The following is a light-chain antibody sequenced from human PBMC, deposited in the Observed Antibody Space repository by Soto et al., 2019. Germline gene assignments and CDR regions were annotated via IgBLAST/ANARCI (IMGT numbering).Light chain of an antibody. CDR3: SSFRSTTTL. V-gene: IGLV2-14*01. J-gene: IGLJ2*01. Sequence: QSALTQPASVSGSPGQSITISCTGTSSDIGGYNYVSWYQQHPGKAPKLMIYEVSNRPSGVSNRFSGSKSGNTAPLTISGLQAEDEADYYCSSFRSTTTLFGGGTKLTVL. CDR2: EVS. CDR1: SSDIGGYNY.